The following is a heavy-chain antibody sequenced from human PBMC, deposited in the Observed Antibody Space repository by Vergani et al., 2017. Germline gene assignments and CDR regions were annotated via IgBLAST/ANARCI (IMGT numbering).Heavy chain of an antibody. Sequence: QVQLQESGPGLVKPSGTLSLTCAVSGGSLSSSNWWSWVRQPPGKGLEWIGEIYHSGSTNYNPSLKSRVTISVDKSKNQFSLKRSSGTAADTAVYYCAGRWVVVVPAAMTGWFDPWGQGTLVTVSS. V-gene: IGHV4-4*02. J-gene: IGHJ5*02. CDR3: AGRWVVVVPAAMTGWFDP. D-gene: IGHD2-2*01. CDR2: IYHSGST. CDR1: GGSLSSSNW.